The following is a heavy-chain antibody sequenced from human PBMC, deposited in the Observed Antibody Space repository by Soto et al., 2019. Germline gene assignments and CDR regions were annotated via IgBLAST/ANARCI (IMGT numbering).Heavy chain of an antibody. D-gene: IGHD6-6*01. J-gene: IGHJ6*02. CDR2: INPADSDT. CDR3: VRRAEGRPGDGYYYVALDV. V-gene: IGHV5-51*01. CDR1: GYSYTSYW. Sequence: PGESLKISCKGSGYSYTSYWIGWVRQRPGRGLEWMGIINPADSDTNYSPSFQGQVTISADRSTSTAFLQWSSLKASDTAMYYCVRRAEGRPGDGYYYVALDVWGQGTTVTVSS.